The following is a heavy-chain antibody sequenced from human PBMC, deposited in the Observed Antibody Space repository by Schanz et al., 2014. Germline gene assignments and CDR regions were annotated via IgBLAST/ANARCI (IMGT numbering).Heavy chain of an antibody. V-gene: IGHV3-48*01. CDR3: VRDSFFAFDY. CDR1: GFTFSSYG. D-gene: IGHD3-3*01. J-gene: IGHJ4*02. Sequence: EVQLVESGGGVVQPGRSLRLSCAASGFTFSSYGMHWVRQAPGKGLEWISYITYNGGTIYHADSVKGRFTISRDNAKNSLYLQMNSLRAEDTAVYYCVRDSFFAFDYWGQGTLVTVSS. CDR2: ITYNGGTI.